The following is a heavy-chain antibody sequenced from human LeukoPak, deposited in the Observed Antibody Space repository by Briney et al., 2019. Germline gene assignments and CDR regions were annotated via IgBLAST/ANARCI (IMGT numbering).Heavy chain of an antibody. CDR2: IYYSGSP. V-gene: IGHV4-39*01. Sequence: SETLSLTCTVSGASISSSPYSWGWIRQPPGKGLEWIGSIYYSGSPYYNPSLKSRVTLSVDTSNNQLSLKVSSVTAADAAVYYCARRSGYTYGSVDFDYWGQGILVTVSS. CDR3: ARRSGYTYGSVDFDY. D-gene: IGHD5-18*01. CDR1: GASISSSPYS. J-gene: IGHJ4*02.